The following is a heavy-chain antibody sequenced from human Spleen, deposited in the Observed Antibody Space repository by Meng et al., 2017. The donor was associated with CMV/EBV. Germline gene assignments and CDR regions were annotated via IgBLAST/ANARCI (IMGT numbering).Heavy chain of an antibody. D-gene: IGHD6-13*01. Sequence: GESLKISCAASGFTLSTHDIFSSYGMHWVRQGPAKGLEWVAFIRYDGSNQHYADSVKGRFTISRDNSKNMVYLQMNSLRAEDTALYYCAKDRGRSRSSWVGEWGQGTLVTVSS. CDR3: AKDRGRSRSSWVGE. CDR2: IRYDGSNQ. CDR1: GFTLSTHDIFSSYG. J-gene: IGHJ4*02. V-gene: IGHV3-30*02.